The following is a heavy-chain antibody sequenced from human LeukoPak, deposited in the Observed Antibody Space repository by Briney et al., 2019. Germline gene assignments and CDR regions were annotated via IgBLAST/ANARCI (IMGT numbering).Heavy chain of an antibody. CDR2: IKQDGSEK. CDR1: GFTFSNYW. D-gene: IGHD4-23*01. CDR3: ASMGVVTQNDY. Sequence: GGSLRLSCAASGFTFSNYWMSWVRQAPGKGLEWVANIKQDGSEKYYADSVKGRFTISRDNAKNSLYLQMNSLRAEDTAMYYCASMGVVTQNDYWGQETLVTVSS. V-gene: IGHV3-7*01. J-gene: IGHJ4*02.